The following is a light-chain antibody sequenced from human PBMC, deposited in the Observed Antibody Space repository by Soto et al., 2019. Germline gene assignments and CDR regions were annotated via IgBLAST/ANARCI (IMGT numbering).Light chain of an antibody. J-gene: IGKJ3*01. CDR2: WAS. V-gene: IGKV4-1*01. CDR3: QQYYNTPFT. Sequence: DIVMTQSPDSLAVSLGERATINCKSSQSVLYSSNNKNYLAWYQQSPGQPPKVLIYWASTRESGVPDRFSGSGSGTDFPLTFSSLRAEDGAVYYCQQYYNTPFTFGPGT. CDR1: QSVLYSSNNKNY.